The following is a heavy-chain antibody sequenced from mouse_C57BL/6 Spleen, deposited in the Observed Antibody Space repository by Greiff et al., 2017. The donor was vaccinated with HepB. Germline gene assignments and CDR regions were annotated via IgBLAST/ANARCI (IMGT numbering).Heavy chain of an antibody. V-gene: IGHV1-18*01. J-gene: IGHJ1*03. CDR2: INPNNGGT. CDR1: GYTFTDYN. Sequence: EVQLQQSGPELVKPGASVKIPCKASGYTFTDYNMDWVKQSHGKSLEWIGDINPNNGGTIYNQKFKGKATLTVDKSSSTAYMELRSLTSEDTAVYYCARGYGSSYVYWYFDVWGTGTTVTVSS. D-gene: IGHD1-1*01. CDR3: ARGYGSSYVYWYFDV.